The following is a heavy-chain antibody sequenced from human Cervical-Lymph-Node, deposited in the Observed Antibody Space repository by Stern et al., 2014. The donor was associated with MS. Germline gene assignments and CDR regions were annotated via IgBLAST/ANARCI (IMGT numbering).Heavy chain of an antibody. D-gene: IGHD6-13*01. CDR1: GFSFSRYA. CDR3: ASAYSSSHYYFDY. J-gene: IGHJ4*02. V-gene: IGHV3-33*01. CDR2: IWYDGSNP. Sequence: VQLVESGGGVVQPGRSLRLSCAASGFSFSRYAMHWVRQAPGQGLEWVALIWYDGSNPYYADSVTGRVTISRDNFKNTLYLQMNSLRAEDTAVYYCASAYSSSHYYFDYWGQGTLVTVSS.